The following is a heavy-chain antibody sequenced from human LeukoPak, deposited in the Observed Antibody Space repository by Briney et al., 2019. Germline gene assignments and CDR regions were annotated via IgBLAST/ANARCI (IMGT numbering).Heavy chain of an antibody. V-gene: IGHV1-24*01. Sequence: ASVKVSGKVSGYTLTELSMHWARQAPGKGLERMGGFDPEDGETIYAQKFQGRVTMTEDTSTDTAYMELSSLRSEDTAVYYCATGRGYSYGVPWFDPWGQGTLVTVSS. D-gene: IGHD5-18*01. J-gene: IGHJ5*02. CDR3: ATGRGYSYGVPWFDP. CDR1: GYTLTELS. CDR2: FDPEDGET.